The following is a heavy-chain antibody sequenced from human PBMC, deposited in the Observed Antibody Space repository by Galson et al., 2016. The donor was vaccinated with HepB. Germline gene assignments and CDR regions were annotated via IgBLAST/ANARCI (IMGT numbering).Heavy chain of an antibody. J-gene: IGHJ5*02. V-gene: IGHV3-33*08. Sequence: SLRLSCAASGFTFSNFAIHWVRQAPGKGLEWVAVIWPDGKNKYYADSVQGRFSISRDNSKSVSYLQMNSLTVEDTAVYYCAKAGYFDLWSGFSDHRGQGSLVTVSS. CDR3: AKAGYFDLWSGFSDH. CDR2: IWPDGKNK. D-gene: IGHD3-3*01. CDR1: GFTFSNFA.